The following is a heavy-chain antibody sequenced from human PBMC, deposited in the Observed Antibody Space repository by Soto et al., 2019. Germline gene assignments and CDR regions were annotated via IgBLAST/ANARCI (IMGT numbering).Heavy chain of an antibody. CDR2: FDPEDGGT. D-gene: IGHD2-15*01. Sequence: GASVKVSCKVSGYTLTEFSMHWVRQAPGKGLEWMGGFDPEDGGTIYAQKFQGRVTMTEDTSTDTAYMELSSLRSEDTAVYYCATLGYGVVAAGLNWFDPWGQGTLVTVSS. V-gene: IGHV1-24*01. J-gene: IGHJ5*02. CDR3: ATLGYGVVAAGLNWFDP. CDR1: GYTLTEFS.